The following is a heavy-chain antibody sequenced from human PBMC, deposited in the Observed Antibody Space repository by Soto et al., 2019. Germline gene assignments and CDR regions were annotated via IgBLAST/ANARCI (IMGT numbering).Heavy chain of an antibody. V-gene: IGHV5-10-1*01. CDR3: ARNGRDDILTGYSLYYYYGMDV. CDR2: IDPSDSYT. CDR1: GYSFTSYW. J-gene: IGHJ6*02. Sequence: GDSLKISCKGSGYSFTSYWISWVRQMPGKGLEWMGRIDPSDSYTNYSPSFQGHVTISADKSISTAYLQWSSLKASDTAMYYCARNGRDDILTGYSLYYYYGMDVWGQGTTVTVSS. D-gene: IGHD3-9*01.